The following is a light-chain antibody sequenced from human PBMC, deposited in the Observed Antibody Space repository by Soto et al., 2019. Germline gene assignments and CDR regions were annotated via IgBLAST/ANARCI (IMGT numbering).Light chain of an antibody. CDR1: QSISDW. J-gene: IGKJ1*01. Sequence: DIQMTQSPSTLPASVGDRVTITCRASQSISDWLAWYQQKRGTAPKVLINHASSLQSGVPSRFSGSGSGTEFSLPISSLHPDDFATYYCQEYNCYSFGQWTKVELK. V-gene: IGKV1-5*01. CDR2: HAS. CDR3: QEYNCYS.